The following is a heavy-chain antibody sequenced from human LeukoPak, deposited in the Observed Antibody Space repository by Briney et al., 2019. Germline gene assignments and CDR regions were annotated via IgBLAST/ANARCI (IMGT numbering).Heavy chain of an antibody. D-gene: IGHD2-21*02. Sequence: PGGSLRLSCAASGFTFDDYAMHWVRQAPGKGLEWVSGTSYNSDTIAYADSVKGRFTISRDNAKNSLYLQMNSLRAEDTALYYCAKDYCAGDCYCGWYFDLWGRGTLVTVSS. CDR3: AKDYCAGDCYCGWYFDL. CDR2: TSYNSDTI. V-gene: IGHV3-9*01. CDR1: GFTFDDYA. J-gene: IGHJ2*01.